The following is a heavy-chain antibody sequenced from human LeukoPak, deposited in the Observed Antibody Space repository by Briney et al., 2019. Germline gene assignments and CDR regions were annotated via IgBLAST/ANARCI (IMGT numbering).Heavy chain of an antibody. J-gene: IGHJ5*02. CDR1: GFTFSGSA. Sequence: GGSLRLTCAASGFTFSGSAIHWVRQSSGKGLEWVGQIDKKDKGYATATAYAASVKGRFTISRDDSINTAYLQMKSLKTEDTALYYCTRDSGTYNWFDPWGQGTLVTVSS. V-gene: IGHV3-73*01. CDR2: IDKKDKGYATAT. D-gene: IGHD1-26*01. CDR3: TRDSGTYNWFDP.